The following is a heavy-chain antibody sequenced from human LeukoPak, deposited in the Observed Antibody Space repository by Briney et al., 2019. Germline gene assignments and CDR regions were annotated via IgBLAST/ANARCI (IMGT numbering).Heavy chain of an antibody. J-gene: IGHJ4*02. D-gene: IGHD6-13*01. Sequence: GGSLRLSCAASGFTFSSYAMSWVRQAPGKGLEWVSAISGSGGSTYYADSVKGRFTISRDNSKNTLYLQMNSLRAEDTAVYYCAKDPGGIAAVLYYFDYWGQGTLVTVSS. CDR1: GFTFSSYA. CDR2: ISGSGGST. V-gene: IGHV3-23*01. CDR3: AKDPGGIAAVLYYFDY.